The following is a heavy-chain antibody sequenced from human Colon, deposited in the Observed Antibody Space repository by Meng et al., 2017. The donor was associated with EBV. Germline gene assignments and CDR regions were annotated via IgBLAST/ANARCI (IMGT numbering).Heavy chain of an antibody. D-gene: IGHD3-3*02. CDR1: GGPLNSTGSY. CDR3: VISSHN. V-gene: IGHV4-39*07. CDR2: IYYRGST. J-gene: IGHJ4*02. Sequence: QLPLRETSTGLSNPSVPLTSTCTSSGGPLNSTGSYWGWVRQPPGKGLEWIGSIYYRGSTNYNPSLKSRISMSVDMSKNQFSLKVNSVTAADTAIYYCVISSHNWGQGTLVTVSS.